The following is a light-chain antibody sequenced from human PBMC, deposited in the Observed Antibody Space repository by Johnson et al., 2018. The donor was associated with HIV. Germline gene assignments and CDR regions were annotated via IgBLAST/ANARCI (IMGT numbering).Light chain of an antibody. CDR1: SSNIGNNY. J-gene: IGLJ1*01. CDR2: DNN. CDR3: GTLDSSLNPGLEF. Sequence: QPVLTQPPSVSAAPGQRVTISCSGSSSNIGNNYVSWYQQLPGTAPKLLIYDNNKRPSGIPDRFSGSKSGTSATLGITGLQTWDEADYYCGTLDSSLNPGLEFFGTGTEGAVL. V-gene: IGLV1-51*01.